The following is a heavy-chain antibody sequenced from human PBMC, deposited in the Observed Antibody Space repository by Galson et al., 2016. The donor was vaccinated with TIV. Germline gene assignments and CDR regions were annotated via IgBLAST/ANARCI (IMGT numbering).Heavy chain of an antibody. D-gene: IGHD5-12*01. Sequence: SLRLSCAASGFTFSSHAMSWVRQAPGKGLEWVSAIRGSGAYTHYADPVNGRFTISRDNSKNTLYLQINILRAEDTAVYYCAKDTSSWFSGYGYVDYWGQGTLVTVSS. V-gene: IGHV3-23*01. CDR1: GFTFSSHA. CDR3: AKDTSSWFSGYGYVDY. CDR2: IRGSGAYT. J-gene: IGHJ4*02.